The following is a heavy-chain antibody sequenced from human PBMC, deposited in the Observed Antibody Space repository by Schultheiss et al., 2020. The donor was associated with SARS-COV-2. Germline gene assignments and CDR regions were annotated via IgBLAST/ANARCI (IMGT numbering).Heavy chain of an antibody. CDR2: INHSGST. Sequence: GSLRLSCTVSGGSISSYYWSWIRQPPGKGLEWIGEINHSGSTNYNPSLKSRVTISVDTSKNQFSLKLSSVTAADTAVYYCARDRGIAARPDAFDIWGQGTMVTVSS. CDR1: GGSISSYY. J-gene: IGHJ3*02. D-gene: IGHD6-6*01. CDR3: ARDRGIAARPDAFDI. V-gene: IGHV4-34*01.